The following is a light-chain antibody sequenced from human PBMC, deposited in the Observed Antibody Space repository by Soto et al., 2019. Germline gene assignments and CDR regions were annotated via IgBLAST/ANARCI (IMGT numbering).Light chain of an antibody. CDR2: FES. V-gene: IGLV3-21*04. Sequence: SYELTQPPSVSVAPGQTARISCGGNNIGSKNVHWYQQRPGQAPVLVIYFESDRPSGIPERFSGSNSGNTATLTISRVEAGDEADYYCQVWDRSSDHVVFGGGIKLTVL. CDR3: QVWDRSSDHVV. J-gene: IGLJ2*01. CDR1: NIGSKN.